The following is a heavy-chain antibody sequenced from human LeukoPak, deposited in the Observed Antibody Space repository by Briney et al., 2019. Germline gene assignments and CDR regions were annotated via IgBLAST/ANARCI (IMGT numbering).Heavy chain of an antibody. CDR2: ITGSGVGT. Sequence: SGGSLRLSCAASGFTFSSYAMSWVRQAPGKGLEWVSAITGSGVGTYYADSVKGRFTISRDSSKNTLYLQMNSLRAEDTAVYYCARDIAPGGQYYFDYWGQGTLVTVSS. J-gene: IGHJ4*02. V-gene: IGHV3-23*01. D-gene: IGHD6-13*01. CDR3: ARDIAPGGQYYFDY. CDR1: GFTFSSYA.